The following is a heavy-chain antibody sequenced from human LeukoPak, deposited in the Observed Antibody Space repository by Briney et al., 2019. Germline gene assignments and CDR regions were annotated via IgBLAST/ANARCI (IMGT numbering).Heavy chain of an antibody. Sequence: SETLSLTCTVSGASIRNYYWSWIRQTPEKGLEWMGYIHATGGSNYYPSLKSRLTVSIDTSRDQLSLKLTSVTAADTAVYFCARLGSYHDFWGQGALVTVSS. J-gene: IGHJ4*02. CDR1: GASIRNYY. CDR3: ARLGSYHDF. V-gene: IGHV4-4*09. D-gene: IGHD1-26*01. CDR2: IHATGGS.